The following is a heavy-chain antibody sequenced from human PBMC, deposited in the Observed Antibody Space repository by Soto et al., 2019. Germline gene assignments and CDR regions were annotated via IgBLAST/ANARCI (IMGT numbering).Heavy chain of an antibody. Sequence: GGSLRLSCAASGFTFSSYGMHWVRQAPGKGLEWVAVISYDGSNKYYADSVKGRFTISRDNYKKTLYLQMNSLRAEDSAVYYCAKDRSPHYYDSSLGLRAQRTPVTVSS. D-gene: IGHD3-22*01. CDR1: GFTFSSYG. J-gene: IGHJ4*02. CDR2: ISYDGSNK. V-gene: IGHV3-30*18. CDR3: AKDRSPHYYDSSLGL.